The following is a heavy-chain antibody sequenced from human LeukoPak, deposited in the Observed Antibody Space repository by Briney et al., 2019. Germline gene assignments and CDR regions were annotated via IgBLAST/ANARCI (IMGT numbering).Heavy chain of an antibody. CDR1: GYTFTGYY. D-gene: IGHD3-22*01. CDR3: ARGAHYHDSSEGFDY. J-gene: IGHJ4*02. Sequence: GASVKVSCKASGYTFTGYYMHWVRQAPGQGLEWMGWINPNSGGTNHAQKFQGRVTMTRDTSISTAYMELSRLRSDDTAVYYCARGAHYHDSSEGFDYWGQGTLVSVSS. V-gene: IGHV1-2*02. CDR2: INPNSGGT.